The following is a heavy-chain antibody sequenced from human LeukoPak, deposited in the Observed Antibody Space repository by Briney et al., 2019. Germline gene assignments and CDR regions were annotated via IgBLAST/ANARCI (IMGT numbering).Heavy chain of an antibody. CDR3: ARDRILWFGGIDAFDI. CDR2: INPNSGGT. CDR1: GYTFTGYY. D-gene: IGHD3-10*01. J-gene: IGHJ3*02. V-gene: IGHV1-2*04. Sequence: ASVKVSCKASGYTFTGYYMHWVRQAPGQGLEWMGWINPNSGGTNYAQKFQGWVTMTRDTSISTAYMELSRLRSDDTAVYYCARDRILWFGGIDAFDIWGQGAMVTVSS.